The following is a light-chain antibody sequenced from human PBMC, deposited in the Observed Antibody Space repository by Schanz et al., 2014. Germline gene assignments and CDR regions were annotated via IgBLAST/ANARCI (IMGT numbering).Light chain of an antibody. CDR1: SSDVGGYNF. CDR3: CSYTSDRTWV. V-gene: IGLV2-14*01. J-gene: IGLJ3*02. CDR2: DVS. Sequence: QSVLTQPASVSGSPGQSITISCTGTSSDVGGYNFVSWYQQHPGKAPKLMIHDVSNRPSGVSNRFSGSKSGNTASLTISGLQAEDEADYHCCSYTSDRTWVFGGGTKLTVL.